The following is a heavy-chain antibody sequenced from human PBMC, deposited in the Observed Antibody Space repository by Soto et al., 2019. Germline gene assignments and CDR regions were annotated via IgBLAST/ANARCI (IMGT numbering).Heavy chain of an antibody. CDR3: ASDIVLVPQLSDAFDI. CDR2: IIPIFGTA. D-gene: IGHD2-2*01. J-gene: IGHJ3*02. V-gene: IGHV1-69*13. Sequence: GASVKVSCKASGGTFSSYAISWVRQAPGQGLEWMGGIIPIFGTANYAQKFQGRVTITADESTSTAYMELSSLRSEHTAVYYCASDIVLVPQLSDAFDIWGQGTMVTVSS. CDR1: GGTFSSYA.